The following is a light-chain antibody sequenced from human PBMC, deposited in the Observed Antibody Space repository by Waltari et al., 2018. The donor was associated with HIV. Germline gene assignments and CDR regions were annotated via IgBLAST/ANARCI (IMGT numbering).Light chain of an antibody. V-gene: IGKV4-1*01. CDR2: WAS. Sequence: DIVMTQSPDSLAVSLGERATINCKSSQSVLYSFNNENYLAWYQQKPGQPPKLLIYWASTRESGVPDRFSGSGSGTDFTLTISSLQAEDVAVYYCQQYYSPPGWTFGQGTKVEIK. J-gene: IGKJ1*01. CDR3: QQYYSPPGWT. CDR1: QSVLYSFNNENY.